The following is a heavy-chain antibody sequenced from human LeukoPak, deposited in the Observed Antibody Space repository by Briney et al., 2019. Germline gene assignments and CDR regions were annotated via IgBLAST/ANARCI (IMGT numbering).Heavy chain of an antibody. CDR1: GFTFSDYA. CDR2: ISDSGAGT. CDR3: ARHDSFIPY. Sequence: GGSLRLSCVASGFTFSDYAMSWVRQAPGKGLEWVSGISDSGAGTYYTESVKGRCTISRDNSKNTVSLQMDNLRAEDTAVYFCARHDSFIPYWGQGTLVTVSS. D-gene: IGHD3-16*02. J-gene: IGHJ4*02. V-gene: IGHV3-23*01.